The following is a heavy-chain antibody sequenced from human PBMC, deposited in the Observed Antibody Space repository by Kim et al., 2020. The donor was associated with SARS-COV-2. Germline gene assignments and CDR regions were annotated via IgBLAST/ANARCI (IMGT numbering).Heavy chain of an antibody. D-gene: IGHD3-22*01. CDR1: GGSFSGYY. V-gene: IGHV4-34*01. CDR2: INNSGST. J-gene: IGHJ4*02. Sequence: SETLSLTCAVYGGSFSGYYWSWIRQPPGKGLEWIGEINNSGSTNYNPSLKSRVTISVDTSKNQFSLKLSSVTAADTAVYYCARGLGITMIVVVNGPFDYWGQGTLVTVSS. CDR3: ARGLGITMIVVVNGPFDY.